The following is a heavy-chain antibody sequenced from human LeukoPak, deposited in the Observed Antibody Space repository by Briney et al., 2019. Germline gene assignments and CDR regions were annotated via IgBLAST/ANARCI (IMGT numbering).Heavy chain of an antibody. CDR1: GGSISSGGYY. CDR3: ARAVVVRGPYGMDV. CDR2: IYYSGST. D-gene: IGHD3-10*01. V-gene: IGHV4-31*03. Sequence: PSETLSLTCTVSGGSISSGGYYWSWIRQHPGKGLEWIGYIYYSGSTYYNPSLKSRVTISVDTSKNQFSLKLSPVTAADTAVYYCARAVVVRGPYGMDVWGQGTTVTVSS. J-gene: IGHJ6*02.